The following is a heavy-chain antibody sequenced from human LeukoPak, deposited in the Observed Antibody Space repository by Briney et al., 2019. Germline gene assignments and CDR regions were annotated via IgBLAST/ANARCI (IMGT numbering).Heavy chain of an antibody. V-gene: IGHV4-61*02. CDR1: GVSISSGSYY. CDR3: ARLGHCGGDCYLDY. Sequence: SETLSLTCTVSGVSISSGSYYWRWIRQPAGKGLEWIGRIYTSGSTDYNPSLKSRVTISVDTSKNQFSLKLSSVTAADTAVYYCARLGHCGGDCYLDYWGQGTLVTVSS. CDR2: IYTSGST. J-gene: IGHJ4*02. D-gene: IGHD2-21*02.